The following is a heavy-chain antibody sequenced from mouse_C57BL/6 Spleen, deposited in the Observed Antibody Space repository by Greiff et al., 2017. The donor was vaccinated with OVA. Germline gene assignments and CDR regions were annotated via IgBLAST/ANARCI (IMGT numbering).Heavy chain of an antibody. D-gene: IGHD2-1*01. CDR2: INPSTGGT. J-gene: IGHJ4*01. CDR3: ARSGAYGNYYAMDY. V-gene: IGHV1-42*01. CDR1: GYSFTGYY. Sequence: DVQLVESGPELVKPGASVKISCKASGYSFTGYYMNWVKQSPEKSLEWIGEINPSTGGTTYNQKFKAKATLTVDKSSSTAYMQLKSLTSEDSAVYYCARSGAYGNYYAMDYWGQGTSVTVSS.